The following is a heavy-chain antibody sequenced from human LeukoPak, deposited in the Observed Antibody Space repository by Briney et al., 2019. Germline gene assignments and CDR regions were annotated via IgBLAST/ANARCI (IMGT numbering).Heavy chain of an antibody. Sequence: SETLSLTCTVSGGSISSYYWSWIRQPPGKGLEWIGYIYYSGSTNYNPSLKSRVTISVDTSKNQFSLKLSSVTAADTAVYYCARSDSSGYEHDYWGQGTLVTVSS. V-gene: IGHV4-59*01. CDR1: GGSISSYY. D-gene: IGHD3-22*01. CDR3: ARSDSSGYEHDY. CDR2: IYYSGST. J-gene: IGHJ4*02.